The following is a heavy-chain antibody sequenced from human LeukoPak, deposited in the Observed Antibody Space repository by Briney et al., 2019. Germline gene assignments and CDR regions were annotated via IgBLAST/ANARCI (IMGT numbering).Heavy chain of an antibody. V-gene: IGHV3-23*01. CDR2: ISGSDGST. CDR1: GFTFSDYY. J-gene: IGHJ4*02. Sequence: GGSLRLSCAASGFTFSDYYMSWIRQAPGKGLEWVSGISGSDGSTNYADSVKGRFTISRENSKNTLYLQMNSLRAEDTAVYYCVKDSAKKYDDYWGQGTLVTVSS. D-gene: IGHD2/OR15-2a*01. CDR3: VKDSAKKYDDY.